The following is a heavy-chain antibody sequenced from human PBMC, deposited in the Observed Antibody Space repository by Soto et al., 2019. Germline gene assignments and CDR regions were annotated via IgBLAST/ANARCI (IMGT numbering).Heavy chain of an antibody. D-gene: IGHD2-15*01. V-gene: IGHV4-4*02. Sequence: QVPLQESGPRLVRPSGTLSLTCTVSSGSISTANWWSWVRQPPGRGLEWIGEIYHSGDTNYNLSLQSRVTLSVDKSKNQFSLRLTSVTAADPAMYYCARRGGGVVLAATTPFDYWGQGNLVTVSP. CDR1: SGSISTANW. J-gene: IGHJ4*02. CDR3: ARRGGGVVLAATTPFDY. CDR2: IYHSGDT.